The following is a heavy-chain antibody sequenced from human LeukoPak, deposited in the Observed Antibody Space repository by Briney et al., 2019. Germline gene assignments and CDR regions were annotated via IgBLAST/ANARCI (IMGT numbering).Heavy chain of an antibody. D-gene: IGHD2-15*01. CDR3: AVRCSGGSCYSGGFDY. CDR1: GFTFSSYA. Sequence: GGSLRLSCAASGFTFSSYAMSWVRQAPGKGLEWVSAISGSGGSTYYADSVKGRFTISRDNSKNTLYLQMNSLRAEDTAVYYCAVRCSGGSCYSGGFDYWGQGTLVTASS. CDR2: ISGSGGST. V-gene: IGHV3-23*01. J-gene: IGHJ4*02.